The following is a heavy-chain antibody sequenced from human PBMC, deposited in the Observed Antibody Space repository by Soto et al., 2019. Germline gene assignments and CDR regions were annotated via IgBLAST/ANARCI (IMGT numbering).Heavy chain of an antibody. CDR3: ARAHAPLGYNWNYFDY. V-gene: IGHV3-7*03. CDR1: GFTFSSYW. D-gene: IGHD1-20*01. CDR2: IKQDGSEK. Sequence: GESLRLSCAASGFTFSSYWMSWVRQAPGKGLEWVANIKQDGSEKYYVDSVKGRFTISRDNAKNSLYLQMNSLRAEDTAVYYCARAHAPLGYNWNYFDYWGQGTLVTVSS. J-gene: IGHJ4*02.